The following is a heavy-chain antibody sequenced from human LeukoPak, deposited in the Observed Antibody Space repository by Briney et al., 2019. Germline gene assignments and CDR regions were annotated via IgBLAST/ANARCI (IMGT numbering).Heavy chain of an antibody. V-gene: IGHV1-3*01. CDR3: ARDQGYSGYDFYFDY. CDR1: GYTFTSYA. CDR2: INAGNGNT. Sequence: ASVKVSCKASGYTFTSYAMHWVRRAPGQRLEWMGWINAGNGNTKYSQKFQGRVTITRDTSASTAYMELSSLRSEDTAVYYCARDQGYSGYDFYFDYWGQGTLVTVSS. J-gene: IGHJ4*02. D-gene: IGHD5-12*01.